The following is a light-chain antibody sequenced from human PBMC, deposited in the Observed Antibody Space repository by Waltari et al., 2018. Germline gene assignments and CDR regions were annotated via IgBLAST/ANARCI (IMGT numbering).Light chain of an antibody. CDR3: QQYFSAPYT. V-gene: IGKV4-1*01. Sequence: IQLTQSPDSLAVSLGERATVHCRSSQSVLYSSNNNNYLTWYQQKPGQPPKLLIYWASTRESGVPDRFSGSGSGTDFTLTISSLQAEDVAVYYCQQYFSAPYTFGQGTKLEIK. CDR1: QSVLYSSNNNNY. CDR2: WAS. J-gene: IGKJ2*01.